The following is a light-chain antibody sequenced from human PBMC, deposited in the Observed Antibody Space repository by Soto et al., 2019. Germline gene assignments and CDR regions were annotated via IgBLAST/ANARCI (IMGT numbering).Light chain of an antibody. J-gene: IGLJ2*01. CDR3: SSYTGSNNLRV. Sequence: QSALTQPPSASGSPGQSVTISCTGTSSDVGDNKYVSWYQQQPGKAPKVIIYEISERPSGVPDRFSGSKSGNTASLTVSGLQAEDEADYYCSSYTGSNNLRVFGGGTKLTVL. CDR2: EIS. V-gene: IGLV2-8*01. CDR1: SSDVGDNKY.